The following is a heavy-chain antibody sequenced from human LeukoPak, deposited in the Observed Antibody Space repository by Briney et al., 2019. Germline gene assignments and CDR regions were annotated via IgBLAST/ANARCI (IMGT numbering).Heavy chain of an antibody. D-gene: IGHD3-3*01. CDR2: ISAYNGNT. J-gene: IGHJ4*02. Sequence: ASVKVSCKASGYTFTSYGISWVRQAPGQGLEWMGWISAYNGNTNYAQKLQGRVTLTTDTSTSTAYMELRSLRSDDTAVYYCARDRAWNGYSPLDYWGQGTLVTVSS. V-gene: IGHV1-18*01. CDR3: ARDRAWNGYSPLDY. CDR1: GYTFTSYG.